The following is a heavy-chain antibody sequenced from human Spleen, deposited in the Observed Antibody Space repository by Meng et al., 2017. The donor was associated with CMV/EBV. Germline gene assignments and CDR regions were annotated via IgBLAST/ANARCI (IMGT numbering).Heavy chain of an antibody. CDR1: GFTFSSYA. CDR2: ISSDNSFI. CDR3: ARDDLAATGTNHY. Sequence: GESLKISCAASGFTFSSYAMSWVRQAPGKGLEWVSFISSDNSFIHYADSVKGRFTISRDNAKNSLYLQMNSLRVEDTAVYYCARDDLAATGTNHYWGQGTLVTVSS. J-gene: IGHJ4*02. D-gene: IGHD6-13*01. V-gene: IGHV3-21*01.